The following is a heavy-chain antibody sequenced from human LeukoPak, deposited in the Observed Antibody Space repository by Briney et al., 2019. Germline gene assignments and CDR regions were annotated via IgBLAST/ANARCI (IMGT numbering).Heavy chain of an antibody. V-gene: IGHV1-8*01. J-gene: IGHJ4*02. Sequence: ASVKVSCKPSGYTFTSYDINWVRQATGQGLEWMGWMNPNSGNTGYAQKFQGRVTITADESTSTAYMELSSLRSEDTAVYYCARCVLRFLEWFSPLDYWGQGTLVTVSS. CDR3: ARCVLRFLEWFSPLDY. D-gene: IGHD3-3*01. CDR1: GYTFTSYD. CDR2: MNPNSGNT.